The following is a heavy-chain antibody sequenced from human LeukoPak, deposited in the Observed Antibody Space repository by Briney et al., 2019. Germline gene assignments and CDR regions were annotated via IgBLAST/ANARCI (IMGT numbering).Heavy chain of an antibody. D-gene: IGHD6-6*01. J-gene: IGHJ4*02. CDR3: AKGKGASSSVFGN. CDR2: ISGSGGST. CDR1: GFTFSSYA. Sequence: GGALRLSCAASGFTFSSYAMSWGRQAPGEGVGWVSAISGSGGSTYYADSVKGRFTISRDNSKNTLYLQMNSLRAEDTAVYYCAKGKGASSSVFGNWGQGTLVTVSS. V-gene: IGHV3-23*01.